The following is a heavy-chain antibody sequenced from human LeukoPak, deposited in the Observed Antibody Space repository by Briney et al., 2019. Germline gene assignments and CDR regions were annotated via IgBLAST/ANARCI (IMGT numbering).Heavy chain of an antibody. J-gene: IGHJ4*02. CDR2: IGGSGGST. Sequence: PGGSLRLSCAASGFTFSSYAMSWVRQAPGKGLEWVSAIGGSGGSTYYADSVKGRFTISRDNSKNTLYLQMNSLRAEDTAVYYCAVSSGYYYDFDYWGQGTLVTVSS. CDR1: GFTFSSYA. D-gene: IGHD3-22*01. V-gene: IGHV3-23*01. CDR3: AVSSGYYYDFDY.